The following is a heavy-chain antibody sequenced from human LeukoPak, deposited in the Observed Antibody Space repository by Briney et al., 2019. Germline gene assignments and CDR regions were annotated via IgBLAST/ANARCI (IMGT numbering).Heavy chain of an antibody. J-gene: IGHJ4*02. CDR3: ATDRGAL. V-gene: IGHV3-7*03. CDR1: GFTFSTYW. Sequence: PGGSLRLSCAASGFTFSTYWMSWVRQAPGKGLEWVANIKQDESEKSYVDSVKGRFTISRDDADNSGFLQMNSLRVEDTAVYYCATDRGALWGQGTLVTVSS. CDR2: IKQDESEK. D-gene: IGHD5-12*01.